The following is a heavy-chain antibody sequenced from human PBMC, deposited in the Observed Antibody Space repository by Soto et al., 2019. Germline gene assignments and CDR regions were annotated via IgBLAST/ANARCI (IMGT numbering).Heavy chain of an antibody. Sequence: GASVKVSCKASGYTFTSYGISRVRQAPGQGLEWMGWISAYNGNTNYAQKLQGRVTMTTDTSTSKAYMELRSLRSDDTAVYYCARVLGGCSSTSCNYYYGMDVWGQGTTVTVSS. CDR3: ARVLGGCSSTSCNYYYGMDV. J-gene: IGHJ6*02. D-gene: IGHD2-2*01. CDR2: ISAYNGNT. V-gene: IGHV1-18*01. CDR1: GYTFTSYG.